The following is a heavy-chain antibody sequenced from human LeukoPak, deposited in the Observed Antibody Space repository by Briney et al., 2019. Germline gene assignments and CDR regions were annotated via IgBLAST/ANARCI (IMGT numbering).Heavy chain of an antibody. CDR2: IWYDGSNK. Sequence: QPGGSLRLSCAASGFTFSSYGMHWVRQAPGKGLEWVAVIWYDGSNKYYADSVKGRFTISRDNSKNTLYLQIKSLRAEDTAVYYCARDLGYCTSTSCPTHLFNWFDPWGQGTLVTVSS. D-gene: IGHD2-2*01. J-gene: IGHJ5*02. V-gene: IGHV3-33*01. CDR3: ARDLGYCTSTSCPTHLFNWFDP. CDR1: GFTFSSYG.